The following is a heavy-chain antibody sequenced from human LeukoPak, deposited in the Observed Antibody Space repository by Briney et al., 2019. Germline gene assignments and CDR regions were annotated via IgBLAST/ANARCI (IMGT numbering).Heavy chain of an antibody. CDR3: AKGGDGYLPHT. CDR2: ISGRGST. D-gene: IGHD5-24*01. V-gene: IGHV3-23*01. J-gene: IGHJ5*02. CDR1: GFTFSSYA. Sequence: GGSLRLSCAASGFTFSSYAVSWVRQAPGKGLEWVSAISGRGSTYYADSVKGRFTISRDNSKNTLYLQMNSLRAEDTAVYYCAKGGDGYLPHTWGQGTLVTVSS.